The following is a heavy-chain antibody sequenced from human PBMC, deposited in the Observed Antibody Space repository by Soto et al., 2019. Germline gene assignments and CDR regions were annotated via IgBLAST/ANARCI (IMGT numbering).Heavy chain of an antibody. D-gene: IGHD3-3*01. V-gene: IGHV3-11*04. CDR2: ISSSSSTI. CDR3: ARGNPVGYDFWSGYSTGGYYMDV. CDR1: GFNLNDYY. J-gene: IGHJ6*03. Sequence: PGGSLRLSCAASGFNLNDYYMSWIRWAPGKGLEWVSYISSSSSTIYYADSVKGRFTISRDNAKNPLYLQMNSLRAEDTAVYYCARGNPVGYDFWSGYSTGGYYMDVSGKGTTVTVSS.